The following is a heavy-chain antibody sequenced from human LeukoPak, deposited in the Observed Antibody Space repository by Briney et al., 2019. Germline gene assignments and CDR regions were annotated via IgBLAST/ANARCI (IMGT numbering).Heavy chain of an antibody. CDR3: ARDERRSNASDI. Sequence: SQTLSLTCTVSGGSISSGDYYWSWIRQPPGKGLEWIGYIYYSGSTYYNPSLKSRVTISVDTSKNQFSLKLSSVTAADTAVYYCARDERRSNASDIWGQGTMVTVSS. V-gene: IGHV4-30-4*01. CDR2: IYYSGST. CDR1: GGSISSGDYY. J-gene: IGHJ3*02. D-gene: IGHD5/OR15-5a*01.